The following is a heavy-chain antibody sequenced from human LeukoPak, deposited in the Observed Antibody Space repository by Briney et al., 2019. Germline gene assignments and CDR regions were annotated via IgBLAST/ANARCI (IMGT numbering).Heavy chain of an antibody. CDR1: GASLSLYY. CDR3: ASRSSLGSGYPYYFDY. Sequence: SETLSLTCTVSGASLSLYYWSWIRQPPGKGLEWIGHIYYSGSTHYNPSLRSRVTLSVDTSKNQFSLKMTSVTAADTAVYYCASRSSLGSGYPYYFDYWGQGTLVTVSS. J-gene: IGHJ4*02. V-gene: IGHV4-59*01. CDR2: IYYSGST. D-gene: IGHD3-3*01.